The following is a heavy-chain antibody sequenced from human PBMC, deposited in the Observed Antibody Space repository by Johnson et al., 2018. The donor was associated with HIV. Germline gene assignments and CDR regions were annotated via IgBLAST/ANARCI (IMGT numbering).Heavy chain of an antibody. CDR3: ARGRMHFLEGGAFDI. J-gene: IGHJ3*02. V-gene: IGHV3-20*01. CDR2: INWNGGST. CDR1: GFTFDDYG. D-gene: IGHD3-3*01. Sequence: VQLVESGGGVVRPGGSLRLSCAASGFTFDDYGMSWVRLAPGKGLEWVSGINWNGGSTGYADSVKGRFSISRDNAKNSLYLQMNSLRTEDTAVYHCARGRMHFLEGGAFDIWGQGTMVTVSS.